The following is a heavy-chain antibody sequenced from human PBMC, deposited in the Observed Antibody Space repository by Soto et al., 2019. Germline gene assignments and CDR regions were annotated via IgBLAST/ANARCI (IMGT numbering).Heavy chain of an antibody. Sequence: GGSLRLSCAASGFTFSSYGMHWVRQAPGKGLEWVAVIWYDGSNKYYADSVKGRFTISRDNSKNTLYLQMNSLRVEDTAVYYCARDPYYDSSGYFDYWGQGTLVTVSS. D-gene: IGHD3-22*01. V-gene: IGHV3-33*01. CDR1: GFTFSSYG. J-gene: IGHJ4*02. CDR3: ARDPYYDSSGYFDY. CDR2: IWYDGSNK.